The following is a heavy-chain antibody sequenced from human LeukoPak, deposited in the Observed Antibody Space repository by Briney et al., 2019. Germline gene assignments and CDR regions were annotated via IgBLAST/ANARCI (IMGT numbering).Heavy chain of an antibody. CDR3: ARVMTGYVSGAGYYYYGMDV. V-gene: IGHV3-7*01. Sequence: PGGSLRLSCAASGFTFSSYWMSWVRQAPGKGLEWVANIKQDGSEKYYVDSVKGRFTISRDNAKNSLYLQMNSLRAEDTAVYYCARVMTGYVSGAGYYYYGMDVWGQGTTVTVSS. CDR1: GFTFSSYW. CDR2: IKQDGSEK. J-gene: IGHJ6*02. D-gene: IGHD3-9*01.